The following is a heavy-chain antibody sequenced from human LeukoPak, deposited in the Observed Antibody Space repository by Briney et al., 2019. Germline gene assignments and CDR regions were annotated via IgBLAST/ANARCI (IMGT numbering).Heavy chain of an antibody. CDR2: IRYDGSQK. V-gene: IGHV3-30*02. Sequence: GGSLRLSCGASGFTFSSYGMHWVRQAPGKGLEWVAFIRYDGSQKYYADSVKGRFTISRDNSKNTLYLQMNSLRAEDTAVNYCARDWFHAIDYWGQGTLVTVSS. J-gene: IGHJ4*02. CDR1: GFTFSSYG. CDR3: ARDWFHAIDY. D-gene: IGHD2/OR15-2a*01.